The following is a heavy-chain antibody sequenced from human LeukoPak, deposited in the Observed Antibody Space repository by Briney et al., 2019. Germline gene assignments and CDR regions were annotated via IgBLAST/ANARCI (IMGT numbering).Heavy chain of an antibody. V-gene: IGHV4-31*11. CDR2: IYYSGST. Sequence: SETLSLTCAVSGDSISSGGNYWSWIRQHPGKGLEWIAYIYYSGSTYYNPSLKSRVTISVDTSKNHFSLKLNSVTAADTAVYYCARLNYSYYYPDVWGKGTTVTVSS. CDR3: ARLNYSYYYPDV. J-gene: IGHJ6*03. CDR1: GDSISSGGNY.